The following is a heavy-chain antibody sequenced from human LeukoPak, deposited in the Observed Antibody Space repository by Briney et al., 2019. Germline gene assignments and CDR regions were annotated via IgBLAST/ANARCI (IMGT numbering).Heavy chain of an antibody. CDR3: ARGFSVSGSYRLNFDC. J-gene: IGHJ4*02. V-gene: IGHV3-23*01. D-gene: IGHD1-26*01. CDR1: GFTFSSYA. Sequence: PGGSLRLSCATSGFTFSSYAVSWVRQAPGKGLEWVSIISGGGGITHYADSVKGRFTISRDNSKNMLYLQMDSLRADDTAVYYCARGFSVSGSYRLNFDCWGQGTLVTVSS. CDR2: ISGGGGIT.